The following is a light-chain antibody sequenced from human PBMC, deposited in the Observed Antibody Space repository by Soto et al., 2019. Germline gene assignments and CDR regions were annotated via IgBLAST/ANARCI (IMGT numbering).Light chain of an antibody. J-gene: IGKJ5*01. V-gene: IGKV3D-15*01. CDR2: GAS. CDR3: QQYNKWPIT. CDR1: QSISGN. Sequence: IVMTQSPGTLSVSPGERVTLSCRASQSISGNLAWYQQKPGQAPRLLIYGASTRATGIPARFSGSGSGTEFTLTFSSLESEDFAVYYCQQYNKWPITFGQGTRLEI.